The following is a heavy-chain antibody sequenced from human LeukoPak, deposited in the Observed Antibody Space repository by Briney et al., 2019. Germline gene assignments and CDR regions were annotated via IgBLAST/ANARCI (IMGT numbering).Heavy chain of an antibody. Sequence: SETLSLTCTVSGGSISSYYWSWIRQPPGKGLEWIGYIYYSGSTNCNPSLKSRVTISVDTSKNQFSLKLSSVTAADTAVYYCARGRPDSRQQLPHYYYMDVWGKGTTVTVSS. J-gene: IGHJ6*03. CDR3: ARGRPDSRQQLPHYYYMDV. CDR2: IYYSGST. V-gene: IGHV4-59*12. D-gene: IGHD6-13*01. CDR1: GGSISSYY.